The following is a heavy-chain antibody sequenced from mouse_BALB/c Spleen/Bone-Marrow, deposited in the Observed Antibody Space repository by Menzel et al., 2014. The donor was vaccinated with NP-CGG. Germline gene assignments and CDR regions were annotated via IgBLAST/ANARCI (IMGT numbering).Heavy chain of an antibody. CDR1: GYPITNGYY. J-gene: IGHJ4*01. Sequence: EVQLVESGPGLVKPSQSLSLTCSVTGYPITNGYYWNWIRQFPGNKLEWMAYITYDGSSDYNPSLKNRISITRDTSKNQFFLKLNSVTTEDTSTYYCAMGHYAMDYWGQGTSVTVSS. V-gene: IGHV3-6*02. CDR2: ITYDGSS. CDR3: AMGHYAMDY.